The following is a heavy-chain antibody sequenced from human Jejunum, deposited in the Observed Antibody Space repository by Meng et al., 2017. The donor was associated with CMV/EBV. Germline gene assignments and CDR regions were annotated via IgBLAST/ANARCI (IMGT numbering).Heavy chain of an antibody. D-gene: IGHD6-19*01. CDR1: GGSFSGYY. CDR2: INHSGTT. J-gene: IGHJ5*02. Sequence: TGAVYGGSFSGYYWYWIRQSPGRGLEWIGEINHSGTTNYNPSLNSRVTVSGDTSKNQISLRLTSVTAADTAVYYCARAYSSERSWFDPWGQGTLVTVSS. CDR3: ARAYSSERSWFDP. V-gene: IGHV4-34*01.